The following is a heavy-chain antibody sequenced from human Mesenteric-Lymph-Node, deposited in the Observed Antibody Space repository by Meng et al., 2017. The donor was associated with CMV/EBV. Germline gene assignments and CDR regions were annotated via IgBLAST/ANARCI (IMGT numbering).Heavy chain of an antibody. CDR3: AKEGMRIVVVPAAGMDV. V-gene: IGHV3-11*04. J-gene: IGHJ6*02. CDR1: GFTVTDHY. CDR2: ISKGGPTI. Sequence: GGSLRLSCAASGFTVTDHYMNWFRQAPGKGLEWVSYISKGGPTIYYADSVKGRFTISRDNAKNSLYLQMNSLRAEDTAVYYCAKEGMRIVVVPAAGMDVWGQGTTVTVSS. D-gene: IGHD2-2*01.